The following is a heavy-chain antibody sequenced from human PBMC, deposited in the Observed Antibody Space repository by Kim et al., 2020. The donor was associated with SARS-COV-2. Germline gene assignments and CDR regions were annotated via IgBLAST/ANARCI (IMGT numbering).Heavy chain of an antibody. J-gene: IGHJ4*02. CDR3: AKPGRPQLERLTNACYFDY. Sequence: GGSLRLSCAASGFTFSSYAMSWVRQAPGKGLEWVSAISGSGGSTYYADSVKGRFTISRDNSKNTLYLQMNSLRAEDTAVYYCAKPGRPQLERLTNACYFDYWGQGTLVTVSS. V-gene: IGHV3-23*01. CDR2: ISGSGGST. D-gene: IGHD1-1*01. CDR1: GFTFSSYA.